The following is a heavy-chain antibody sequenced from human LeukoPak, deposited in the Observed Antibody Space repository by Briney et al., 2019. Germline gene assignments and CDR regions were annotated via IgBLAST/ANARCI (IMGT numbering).Heavy chain of an antibody. D-gene: IGHD6-6*01. CDR2: SHSSGDT. V-gene: IGHV4-59*11. CDR3: AKGEYSRPSYYHYYMDV. Sequence: PPETLSLTCSVPSVSISSHDWSWVRQSPGKGLEWIGYSHSSGDTSYSPSLKSRVTISLDTSKNQFSLRLSSVTAADTAVYFCAKGEYSRPSYYHYYMDVWGKGTTVTVSS. CDR1: SVSISSHD. J-gene: IGHJ6*03.